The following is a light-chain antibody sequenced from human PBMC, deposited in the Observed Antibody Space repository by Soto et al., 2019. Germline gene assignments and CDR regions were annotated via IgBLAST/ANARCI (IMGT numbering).Light chain of an antibody. CDR3: QQRSNWPLT. CDR2: DAS. V-gene: IGKV3-11*01. Sequence: TLSFSRGERSTLSCRASQSVSSYLAWYQQKPGQAPRLLIYDASNRATGIPARFSGSGSGTDFTLTISSLEPEDFAVYYCQQRSNWPLTFGGGTKVDIK. CDR1: QSVSSY. J-gene: IGKJ4*01.